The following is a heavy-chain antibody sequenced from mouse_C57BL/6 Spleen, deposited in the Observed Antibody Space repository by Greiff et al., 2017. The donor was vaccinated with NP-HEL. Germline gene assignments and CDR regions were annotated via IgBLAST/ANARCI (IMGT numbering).Heavy chain of an antibody. CDR2: IYPRSGNT. J-gene: IGHJ2*01. Sequence: QVQLKQSGAELARPGASVKLSCKASGYTFTSSGISWVKQRTGQGLEWIGEIYPRSGNTYYNEKFKGKATLTADKSSSTAYMELRSLTSEDSAVYFCARTPWVTTVEDDYWGQGTTLTVSS. CDR3: ARTPWVTTVEDDY. CDR1: GYTFTSSG. D-gene: IGHD1-1*01. V-gene: IGHV1-81*01.